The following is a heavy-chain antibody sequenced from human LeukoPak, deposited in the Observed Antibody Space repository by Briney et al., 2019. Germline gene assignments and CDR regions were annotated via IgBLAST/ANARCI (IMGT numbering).Heavy chain of an antibody. CDR1: GFTFSSYA. V-gene: IGHV3-23*01. CDR3: AKESYSSSRYDP. Sequence: PGGSLRLSCSASGFTFSSYAMSRVRPAPGNGLMWGSAIRGSGGSTYYADSVKGRFTISRDNSKNTLYLQMNSLRAEDTAVYYCAKESYSSSRYDPWGQGTLVTVSS. D-gene: IGHD6-13*01. CDR2: IRGSGGST. J-gene: IGHJ5*02.